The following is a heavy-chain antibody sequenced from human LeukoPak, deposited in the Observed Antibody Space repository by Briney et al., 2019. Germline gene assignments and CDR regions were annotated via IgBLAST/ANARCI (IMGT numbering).Heavy chain of an antibody. CDR3: AKDGSAYSGSYIDY. Sequence: GGSLRLSCAASGFTFSSNAIHWVRQAPGKGLEWVAVVWYDGSNKHYVDSVKGRFTISRDNSKNTVYLQMNGLTAEDTAVYYCAKDGSAYSGSYIDYWGQGTLLTVSS. CDR2: VWYDGSNK. J-gene: IGHJ4*02. CDR1: GFTFSSNA. D-gene: IGHD1-26*01. V-gene: IGHV3-33*06.